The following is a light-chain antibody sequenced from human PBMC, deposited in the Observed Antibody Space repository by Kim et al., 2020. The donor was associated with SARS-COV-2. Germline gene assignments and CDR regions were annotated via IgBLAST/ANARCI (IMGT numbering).Light chain of an antibody. CDR2: QAS. J-gene: IGKJ2*01. CDR1: HSINTW. Sequence: GDRVTITCRASHSINTWLAWYQQKPGKAPKLLIYQASSLQSEVPSRFSGSGSGTEFTLIISSLQPDDFATYYCQQYNSSPTFGQGTKLEI. CDR3: QQYNSSPT. V-gene: IGKV1-5*03.